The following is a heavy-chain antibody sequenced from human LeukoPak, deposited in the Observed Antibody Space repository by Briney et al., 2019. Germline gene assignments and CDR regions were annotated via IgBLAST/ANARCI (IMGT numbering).Heavy chain of an antibody. V-gene: IGHV4-61*01. J-gene: IGHJ4*02. CDR1: GGSVSSGNYY. CDR3: ARQGSGNYLSPVNY. D-gene: IGHD1-26*01. CDR2: IHYSGST. Sequence: PSETLSLTCTVSGGSVSSGNYYWSWIRQPPGKGLEWIGYIHYSGSTNYNPSLKSPVTISVDTSKNQFSLKLSSVTAADTAVYYCARQGSGNYLSPVNYWGQGTLVTVSS.